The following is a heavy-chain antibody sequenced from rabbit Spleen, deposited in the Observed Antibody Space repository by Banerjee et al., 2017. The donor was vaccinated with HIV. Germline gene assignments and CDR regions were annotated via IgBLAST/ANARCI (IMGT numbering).Heavy chain of an antibody. CDR2: IAPGSGGST. J-gene: IGHJ6*01. CDR1: GFSFSSIYY. Sequence: QSLEESGGDLVKPGASLTLTCTASGFSFSSIYYMCCVCQAPGKVPEWIACIAPGSGGSTYYASWAKGRFTISKSSSTTVTLQMTSLTAADTAAYFCVRKPDFYVGYGYVVAYGMDLWGQGTLVTVS. D-gene: IGHD6-1*01. V-gene: IGHV1S40*01. CDR3: VRKPDFYVGYGYVVAYGMDL.